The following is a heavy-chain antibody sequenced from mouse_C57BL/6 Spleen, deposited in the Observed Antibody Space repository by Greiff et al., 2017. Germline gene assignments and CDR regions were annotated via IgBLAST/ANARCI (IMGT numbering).Heavy chain of an antibody. Sequence: VQLQQSGAELVRPGASVTLSCKASGYTFTDYEMPWVKQTPVHGLEWIGAIDPETGGTAYNQKFKGKAILTADKSSSTAYMELRSLTSEDSAVFYCTRPMGFAYGGQGTLVTVSA. CDR1: GYTFTDYE. CDR2: IDPETGGT. V-gene: IGHV1-15*01. J-gene: IGHJ3*01. CDR3: TRPMGFAY.